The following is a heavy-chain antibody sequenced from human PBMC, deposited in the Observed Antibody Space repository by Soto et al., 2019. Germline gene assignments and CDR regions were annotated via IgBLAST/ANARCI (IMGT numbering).Heavy chain of an antibody. CDR2: TSAHNGNT. Sequence: QVHLVQSGAEVKKPGASVKVSCKGSGYDFTTYGITWVRQAPGQGLEGMAWTSAHNGNTDYAQKLQGRVTVTRDTSTSTAYMEPRSLRSDDTAMYYCARGRYVDYWGQGALVTVSS. CDR1: GYDFTTYG. V-gene: IGHV1-18*01. D-gene: IGHD1-1*01. J-gene: IGHJ4*02. CDR3: ARGRYVDY.